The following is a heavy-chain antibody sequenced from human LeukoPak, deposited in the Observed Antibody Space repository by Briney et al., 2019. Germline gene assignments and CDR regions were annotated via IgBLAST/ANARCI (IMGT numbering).Heavy chain of an antibody. J-gene: IGHJ6*03. V-gene: IGHV1-69*13. CDR2: IIPMIGTP. CDR3: ASHCSSTSCYADYYYMDV. Sequence: SVKVSCKASGGTFSSSGISWVRQAPGQGLEWMGGIIPMIGTPNYAQKFQGRVTITADESTSTAYMELSSLRSEDTAVYYCASHCSSTSCYADYYYMDVWGKGTTVTV. CDR1: GGTFSSSG. D-gene: IGHD2-2*01.